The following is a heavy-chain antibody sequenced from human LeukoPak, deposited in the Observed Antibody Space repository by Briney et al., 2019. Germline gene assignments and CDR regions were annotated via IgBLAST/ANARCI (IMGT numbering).Heavy chain of an antibody. D-gene: IGHD5/OR15-5a*01. CDR2: ISHDGGNA. CDR1: GFVFSAYG. V-gene: IGHV3-30*18. Sequence: GGSLRLSCVASGFVFSAYGMHWVRQAPGKGLEWVAVISHDGGNAFYADTVKGRIIISRDNSKSTLFLQMNSLRGEDTAVYYCAKVSDSGRLEYWGQGTLVTVSS. J-gene: IGHJ4*02. CDR3: AKVSDSGRLEY.